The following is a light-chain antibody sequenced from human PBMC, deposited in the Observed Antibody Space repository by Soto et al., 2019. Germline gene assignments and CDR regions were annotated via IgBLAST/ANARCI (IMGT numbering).Light chain of an antibody. Sequence: QSVLTQPPSASGTPGQRVTISCSGSRSNIGSNSVNWYQQLPGTAPKLLIHSNSQRPSGVPDRFSGSKSGTSASLAISGLQSEDEADYYCAAWDDSLNGPVFGGGTKVTVL. J-gene: IGLJ2*01. CDR3: AAWDDSLNGPV. CDR1: RSNIGSNS. CDR2: SNS. V-gene: IGLV1-44*01.